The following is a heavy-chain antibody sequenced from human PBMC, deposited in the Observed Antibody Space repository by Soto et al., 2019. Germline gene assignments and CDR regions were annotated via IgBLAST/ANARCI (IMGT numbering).Heavy chain of an antibody. Sequence: ELQLLESGGGLVQPGGSLRLSCAASGFTFSNYAMSWVRQAPEKGLEWVSAISASGGSTYYADSVKGRFTISRDNFKNTLYLQMNRLRAEDTAVYFCAKILAAMITSYYDGMDVWGQGTTVTVSS. D-gene: IGHD2-2*01. CDR2: ISASGGST. CDR1: GFTFSNYA. V-gene: IGHV3-23*01. J-gene: IGHJ6*02. CDR3: AKILAAMITSYYDGMDV.